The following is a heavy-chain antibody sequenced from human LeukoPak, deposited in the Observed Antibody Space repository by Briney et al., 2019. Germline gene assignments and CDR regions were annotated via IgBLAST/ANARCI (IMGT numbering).Heavy chain of an antibody. Sequence: GASVKVSCKASGYTFTGYYMHWVRQAPGQGLEWMGWINPNSGGTNYAQKFQGRVTMTGDTSISTAYMELSRLRSDDTAVYYCAVPPAQLPHEGGYYYYGMDVWGQGTTVTVSS. CDR1: GYTFTGYY. J-gene: IGHJ6*02. CDR3: AVPPAQLPHEGGYYYYGMDV. D-gene: IGHD2-2*01. CDR2: INPNSGGT. V-gene: IGHV1-2*02.